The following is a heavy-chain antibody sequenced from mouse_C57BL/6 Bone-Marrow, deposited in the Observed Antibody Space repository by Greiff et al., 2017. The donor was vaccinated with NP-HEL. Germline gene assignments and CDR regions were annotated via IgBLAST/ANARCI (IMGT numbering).Heavy chain of an antibody. Sequence: EVQLQQSGPELVKPGASVKISCKASGYTFTDYYMNWVKQSHGKSLEWIGDINPNNGGTSYNQKFKGKATLTVDKSSSTAYMELRSLTSEDSAVYYCARPHYGSPLRGYAMDYWGQGTSVTVSS. CDR1: GYTFTDYY. CDR2: INPNNGGT. D-gene: IGHD1-1*01. V-gene: IGHV1-26*01. J-gene: IGHJ4*01. CDR3: ARPHYGSPLRGYAMDY.